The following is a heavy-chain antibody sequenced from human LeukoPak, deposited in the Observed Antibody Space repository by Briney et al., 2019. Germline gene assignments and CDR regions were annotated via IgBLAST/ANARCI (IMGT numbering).Heavy chain of an antibody. CDR1: GYTFTGYC. J-gene: IGHJ4*02. Sequence: GASVKVSCKASGYTFTGYCMHWVRQAPGQGLEWMGWINPNSGGTNYAQKFQGRVTMTRDTSISTAYMELSSLRSEDTAVYYCARDLWRFSRGHFDYWGQGTLVTVSS. D-gene: IGHD3-10*01. V-gene: IGHV1-2*02. CDR3: ARDLWRFSRGHFDY. CDR2: INPNSGGT.